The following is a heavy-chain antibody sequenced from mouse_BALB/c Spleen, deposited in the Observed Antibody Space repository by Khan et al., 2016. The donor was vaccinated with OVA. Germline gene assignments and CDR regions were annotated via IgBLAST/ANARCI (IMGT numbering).Heavy chain of an antibody. V-gene: IGHV3-1*02. Sequence: EVQLQESGPDLVKPSQSLSLTCTVTGYSITSGYNWHWIRQFPGNKLGWMGYVHYSGSTSYNPSLKSRISITRDTSKNQFFLQLNSVTTEDTATYDCAGGFPTYWGQGTLVTVSA. CDR3: AGGFPTY. J-gene: IGHJ3*01. CDR2: VHYSGST. CDR1: GYSITSGYN.